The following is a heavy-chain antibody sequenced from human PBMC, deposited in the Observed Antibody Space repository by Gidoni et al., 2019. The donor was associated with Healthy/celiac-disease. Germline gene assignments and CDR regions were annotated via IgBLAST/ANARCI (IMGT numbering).Heavy chain of an antibody. Sequence: QVQLVESGGGVVQPGWSLRLSCAASGFTFSSYGLHWVRQAPGKGLEWVAVIWYDGSNKYYADSVKGRFTISRDNSKNTLYLQMNSLRAEDTAVYYCARDWHDYVWGSYRYNYYYYGMDVWGQGTTVTVSS. CDR2: IWYDGSNK. V-gene: IGHV3-33*01. CDR1: GFTFSSYG. CDR3: ARDWHDYVWGSYRYNYYYYGMDV. D-gene: IGHD3-16*02. J-gene: IGHJ6*02.